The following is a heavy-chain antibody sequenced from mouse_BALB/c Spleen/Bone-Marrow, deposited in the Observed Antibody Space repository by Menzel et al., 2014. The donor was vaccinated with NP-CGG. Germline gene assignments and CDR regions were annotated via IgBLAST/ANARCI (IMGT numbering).Heavy chain of an antibody. CDR2: ILPGSGNT. V-gene: IGHV1-9*01. Sequence: GAELMKPGASVTISCKATGYIFSSYWIEWIKQRPGHGLEWIGEILPGSGNTNYNEKFRDKATFTAETSSNIAYMQLSSLTSEDSAVYYCSRRAHYFGSGLDYWGQGTTLTVSS. D-gene: IGHD1-1*01. CDR1: GYIFSSYW. CDR3: SRRAHYFGSGLDY. J-gene: IGHJ2*01.